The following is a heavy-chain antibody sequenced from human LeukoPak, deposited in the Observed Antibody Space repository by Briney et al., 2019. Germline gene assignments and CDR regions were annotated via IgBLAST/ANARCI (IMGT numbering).Heavy chain of an antibody. CDR1: GYTFTGYY. CDR2: INPNSGGT. J-gene: IGHJ6*03. CDR3: ARGVPGVYYYYYMDV. V-gene: IGHV1-2*02. D-gene: IGHD3-10*01. Sequence: GASVKVSCKASGYTFTGYYMHWVRQAPGQGLEWMGWINPNSGGTNYAQKFQGRVTMTRDTSISTDYMELSRLRSDDTAVYYCARGVPGVYYYYYMDVWGKGTTVTVSS.